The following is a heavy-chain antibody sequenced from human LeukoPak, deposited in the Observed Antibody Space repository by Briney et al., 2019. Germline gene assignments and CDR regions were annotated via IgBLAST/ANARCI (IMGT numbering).Heavy chain of an antibody. Sequence: PSQTLSLTCTVSSDSLSSGGYYWSWIRQHPGKGLEWIGYIFYSGTTYSNPSLKSRLTMAVDTSNNQFSLKLTSVTAADTAMYYCARTTYYYYSMDVWGKGTTVTVSS. J-gene: IGHJ6*03. D-gene: IGHD1-14*01. V-gene: IGHV4-31*03. CDR2: IFYSGTT. CDR1: SDSLSSGGYY. CDR3: ARTTYYYYSMDV.